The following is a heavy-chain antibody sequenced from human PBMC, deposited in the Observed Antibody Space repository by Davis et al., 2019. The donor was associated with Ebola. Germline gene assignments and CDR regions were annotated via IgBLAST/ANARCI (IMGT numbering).Heavy chain of an antibody. CDR1: GFTFSSYA. J-gene: IGHJ3*02. CDR3: ANIPCPSSTSCTDAFDI. D-gene: IGHD2-2*01. Sequence: PGGSLRLSCAASGFTFSSYAMSWVRQAPGKGLEWVSAISGSGGSTYYADSVKGRFTISRDNSKNTLYLQMNSLRAEDTAVYYCANIPCPSSTSCTDAFDIWGQGTMVTVSS. CDR2: ISGSGGST. V-gene: IGHV3-23*01.